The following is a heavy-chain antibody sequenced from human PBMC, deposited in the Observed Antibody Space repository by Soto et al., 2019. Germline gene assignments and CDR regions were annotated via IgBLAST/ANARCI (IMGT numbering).Heavy chain of an antibody. V-gene: IGHV3-23*01. J-gene: IGHJ4*02. CDR2: ISASGGST. CDR1: GFTFGSYG. Sequence: EVQLLESGGGLVQPGGSLRLSCSASGFTFGSYGMNWVRQAPGKGLEWVSTISASGGSTHYADSVKCRFTISRDNPKNALYLQMSSLRADDTAVYYCATRGSGWYAGYWGQGTLVTVSS. CDR3: ATRGSGWYAGY. D-gene: IGHD6-19*01.